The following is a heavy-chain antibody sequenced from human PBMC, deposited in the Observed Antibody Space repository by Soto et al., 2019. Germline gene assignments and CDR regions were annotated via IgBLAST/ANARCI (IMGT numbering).Heavy chain of an antibody. CDR1: GFTFNTYD. D-gene: IGHD2-21*01. CDR2: ITTSSAYI. Sequence: EVQLVESGGGLVKPGGSLRLSCAASGFTFNTYDMNWVRQAPGKGLEWVSSITTSSAYIYYADSLKGRITISRDNAKNALFLQMNSLRAEHTAVYYCVGSGTARLLRHSWFDTWGQGTLVTVSS. V-gene: IGHV3-21*01. J-gene: IGHJ5*02. CDR3: VGSGTARLLRHSWFDT.